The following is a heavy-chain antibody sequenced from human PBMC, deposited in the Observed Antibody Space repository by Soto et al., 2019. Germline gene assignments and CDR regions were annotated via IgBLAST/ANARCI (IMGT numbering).Heavy chain of an antibody. CDR2: ISGSGGST. CDR3: AKEVSLGSTVDLGY. Sequence: LRLSCAASGFTFSSYGMTFSSYAMSWVRQAPGKGLEWVSTISGSGGSTYYADAVKGRFTISRDNSMGTLYLQMKSLRVEDTAIYYCAKEVSLGSTVDLGYWGQGALVTVSS. J-gene: IGHJ4*02. CDR1: GFTFSSYGMTFSSYA. V-gene: IGHV3-23*01. D-gene: IGHD7-27*01.